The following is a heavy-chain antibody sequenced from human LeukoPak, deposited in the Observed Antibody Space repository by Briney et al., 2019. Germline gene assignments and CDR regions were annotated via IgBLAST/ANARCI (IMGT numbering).Heavy chain of an antibody. Sequence: PGGSLRLSCAASGFTFSSYSMDWVRQAPGKGLEWVSSISSSSSYIYYADSVKGRFTISRDNAENSLYLQMNSLRAEDTAVYYCARDGSSGFDYWGQGTLVTVSS. D-gene: IGHD3-10*01. J-gene: IGHJ4*02. V-gene: IGHV3-21*01. CDR2: ISSSSSYI. CDR1: GFTFSSYS. CDR3: ARDGSSGFDY.